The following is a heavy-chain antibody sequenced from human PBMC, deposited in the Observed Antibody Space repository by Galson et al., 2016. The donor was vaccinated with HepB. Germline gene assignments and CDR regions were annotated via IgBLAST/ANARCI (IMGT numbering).Heavy chain of an antibody. J-gene: IGHJ4*02. Sequence: SVKVSCKASGDTFNTYDINWVRQAPGQGLEWMGGLIPIFGTTTYAQKFQARVTITADESTSTAYMELSNLRSEDTAIYYCAVTSGFYSWGQGTLVTVSS. V-gene: IGHV1-69*13. D-gene: IGHD3-22*01. CDR2: LIPIFGTT. CDR3: AVTSGFYS. CDR1: GDTFNTYD.